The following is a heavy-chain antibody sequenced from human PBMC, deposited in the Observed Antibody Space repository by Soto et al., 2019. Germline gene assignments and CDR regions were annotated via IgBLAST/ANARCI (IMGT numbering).Heavy chain of an antibody. CDR1: GGTFSSFD. CDR2: IIPAFGPA. Sequence: QVQLVQSGAEVKKPGSSVKVSCKVSGGTFSSFDISWLRQAPGQRLEWMGGIIPAFGPANYAPKFQGTVSITADDSATTVYMELSSLISDDTGVYYWARSGPYCNGGSCYFQYWGQGTLVTVSS. CDR3: ARSGPYCNGGSCYFQY. V-gene: IGHV1-69*01. D-gene: IGHD2-15*01. J-gene: IGHJ1*01.